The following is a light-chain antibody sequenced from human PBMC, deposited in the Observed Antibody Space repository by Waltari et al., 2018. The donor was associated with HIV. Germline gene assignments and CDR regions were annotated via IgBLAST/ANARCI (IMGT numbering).Light chain of an antibody. Sequence: DIVMTQSPKSLAVSLGERATINCWSSRTILYSSNNQNYLAWYQQKPGQSPKVLIYWASTRASGVPDRFSGSGSGINFSLTISSLQTEDVALYYCQQYYTIGPSFGGGTKVEIK. V-gene: IGKV4-1*01. J-gene: IGKJ4*01. CDR1: RTILYSSNNQNY. CDR2: WAS. CDR3: QQYYTIGPS.